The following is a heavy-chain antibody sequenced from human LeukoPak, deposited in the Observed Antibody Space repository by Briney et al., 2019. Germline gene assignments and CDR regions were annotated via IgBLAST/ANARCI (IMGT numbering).Heavy chain of an antibody. D-gene: IGHD3-3*01. Sequence: ASAKVSRKASGFTLTGFFIHWVAQAARQGLGWMGGINPNSGGTNYAPIFQGRVTMPRDTSISTAYMVLSSLRSDDTAVYYCASESPPLDYYFWSGYHSSSGYYYGMDVWGQGTTVTVSS. V-gene: IGHV1-2*02. CDR1: GFTLTGFF. CDR2: INPNSGGT. CDR3: ASESPPLDYYFWSGYHSSSGYYYGMDV. J-gene: IGHJ6*02.